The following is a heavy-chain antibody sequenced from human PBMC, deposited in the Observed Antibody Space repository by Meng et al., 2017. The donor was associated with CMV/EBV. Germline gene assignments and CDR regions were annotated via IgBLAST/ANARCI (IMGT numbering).Heavy chain of an antibody. CDR2: IRYDGSNK. Sequence: GESLKISCAASGFTFSSYGMHWVRQAPGKGLEWVAFIRYDGSNKYYADSVKGRFTISRDNSKNTLYLQMNRLRAEDTAVYYCAKVRHAGYSGYDIFCWGQGTLVTVSS. V-gene: IGHV3-30*02. J-gene: IGHJ4*02. D-gene: IGHD5-12*01. CDR3: AKVRHAGYSGYDIFC. CDR1: GFTFSSYG.